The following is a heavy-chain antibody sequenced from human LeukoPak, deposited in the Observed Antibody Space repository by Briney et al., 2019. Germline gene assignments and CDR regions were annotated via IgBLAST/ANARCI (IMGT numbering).Heavy chain of an antibody. D-gene: IGHD4-17*01. CDR3: AGNYGDYGQGIGIYYYYMDV. J-gene: IGHJ6*03. CDR2: IYHSGST. CDR1: GYSISSGYY. Sequence: SETLSLTCTVSGYSISSGYYWGWIRQPPGKGLEWIGSIYHSGSTYYNPPLKSRVTISVDTSKNQFSLKLSSVTAADTAVYYCAGNYGDYGQGIGIYYYYMDVWGKGTTVTVSS. V-gene: IGHV4-38-2*02.